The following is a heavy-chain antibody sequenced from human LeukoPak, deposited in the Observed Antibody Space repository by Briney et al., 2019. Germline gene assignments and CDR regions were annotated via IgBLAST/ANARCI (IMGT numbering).Heavy chain of an antibody. Sequence: HGESLKISCKGSGYSFTSYWIGWVRQIPGKGLEWMGIIYPGDSDTRYRPSFQGQVSISVDKSISTAYLQWSSLKASDTAMYYCARLGATAGTDYWGQGTLVTVPS. CDR1: GYSFTSYW. CDR2: IYPGDSDT. D-gene: IGHD6-13*01. CDR3: ARLGATAGTDY. J-gene: IGHJ4*02. V-gene: IGHV5-51*01.